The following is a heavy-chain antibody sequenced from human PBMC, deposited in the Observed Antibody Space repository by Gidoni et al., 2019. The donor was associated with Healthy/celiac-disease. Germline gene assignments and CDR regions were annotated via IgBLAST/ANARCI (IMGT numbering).Heavy chain of an antibody. CDR2: IKQDGSEK. J-gene: IGHJ5*02. D-gene: IGHD2-2*01. V-gene: IGHV3-7*01. Sequence: AASGFTSSSYWMSWVRQAPGKGLEWVANIKQDGSEKYYVESVKGRFTISRDNTKNSLYLQMNGLRAEDTAVYYCARWVVVPAAWFDPWGQGTLVTVSS. CDR1: GFTSSSYW. CDR3: ARWVVVPAAWFDP.